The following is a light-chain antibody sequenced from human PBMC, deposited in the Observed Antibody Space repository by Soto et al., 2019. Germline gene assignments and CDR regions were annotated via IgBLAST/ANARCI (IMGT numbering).Light chain of an antibody. Sequence: DIQMTQSPSTLSASVGDRVTITCRASQSISSWLAWYQQKPGKAPKLLIYDASSLESGVPSRFSGSGSGTEFTLTISSLQPDDFATYYCQPYNSYSPWTFGQGPKVEIK. CDR1: QSISSW. V-gene: IGKV1-5*01. J-gene: IGKJ1*01. CDR2: DAS. CDR3: QPYNSYSPWT.